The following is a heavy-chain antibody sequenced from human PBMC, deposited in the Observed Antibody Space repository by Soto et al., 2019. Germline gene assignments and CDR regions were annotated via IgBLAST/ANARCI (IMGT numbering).Heavy chain of an antibody. V-gene: IGHV1-69*01. J-gene: IGHJ5*02. CDR2: IIPIFGTA. CDR1: GGTFSSYA. Sequence: QVQLVQSGAEVKKPGSSGKVSCKASGGTFSSYAISWLRQAPGQGLEWMGGIIPIFGTANYAQKFQGRVTITADESTSTDYMELSSLRSEDTAVYYCAFGGVIVTWFDPWGQGTLLTVSS. CDR3: AFGGVIVTWFDP. D-gene: IGHD3-16*02.